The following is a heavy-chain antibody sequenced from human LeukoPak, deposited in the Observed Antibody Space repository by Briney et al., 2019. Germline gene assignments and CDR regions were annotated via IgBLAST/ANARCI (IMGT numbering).Heavy chain of an antibody. CDR2: INPSGGST. CDR1: GYTFTSYY. J-gene: IGHJ6*03. CDR3: ARVSTGDCSSTSCPREDYYYYYMDV. D-gene: IGHD2-2*01. Sequence: ASVKVSCKASGYTFTSYYMHWVRQAPGQGLEWMGIINPSGGSTSYAQKFQGRVTITTDESTSTAYMELSSLRSEDTAVYYCARVSTGDCSSTSCPREDYYYYYMDVWGKGTTVTVSS. V-gene: IGHV1-46*01.